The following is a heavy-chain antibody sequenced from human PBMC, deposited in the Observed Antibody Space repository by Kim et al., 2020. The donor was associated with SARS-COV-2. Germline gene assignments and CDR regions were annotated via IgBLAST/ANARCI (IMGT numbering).Heavy chain of an antibody. J-gene: IGHJ4*02. D-gene: IGHD2-2*01. CDR1: GFTFSSYA. CDR2: ISYDGSNK. CDR3: ARVAAMGIDY. Sequence: GGSLRLFCAASGFTFSSYAMHWVRQAPGKGLEWVAVISYDGSNKYYADSVKGRFTISRDNSKNTLYLQMNSLRAEDTAVYYCARVAAMGIDYWGQGTLVT. V-gene: IGHV3-30*04.